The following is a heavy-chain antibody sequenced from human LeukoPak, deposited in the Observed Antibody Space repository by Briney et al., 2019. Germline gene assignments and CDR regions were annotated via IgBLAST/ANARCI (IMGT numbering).Heavy chain of an antibody. CDR2: IYNSGST. D-gene: IGHD6-13*01. J-gene: IGHJ5*02. V-gene: IGHV4-59*01. CDR1: GGSISSYY. CDR3: ARGSIAAAEGSHWFDP. Sequence: SETLSLTCTVSGGSISSYYWSWIRQPPGKGLEWVGYIYNSGSTNSNPSLKSRVTISVDTSKSQFSLKLSSVTAADTAVYYCARGSIAAAEGSHWFDPWGQGALVTVSS.